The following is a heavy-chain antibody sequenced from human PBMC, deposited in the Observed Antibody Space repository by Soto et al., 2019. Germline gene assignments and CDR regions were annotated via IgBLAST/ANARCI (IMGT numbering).Heavy chain of an antibody. CDR2: IWYDGSNK. Sequence: GGSLRLSCAASGFTFSSYGMHWVRQAPGKGLEWVAVIWYDGSNKYYADSVKGRFTISRDNSKNTLYLQMNSLRAEDTAVYYCARERAMLAYMDVWGKGTTVTVSS. D-gene: IGHD2-2*01. CDR1: GFTFSSYG. CDR3: ARERAMLAYMDV. V-gene: IGHV3-33*01. J-gene: IGHJ6*03.